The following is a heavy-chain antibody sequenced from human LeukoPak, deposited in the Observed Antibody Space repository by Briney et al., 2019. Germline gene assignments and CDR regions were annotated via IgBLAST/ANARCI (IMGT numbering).Heavy chain of an antibody. CDR2: IYSSGSS. J-gene: IGHJ5*02. Sequence: SETLSLTCSVSGVSISSGSNYWGWIRQPPGKTLEWIGGIYSSGSSHYNPSLKSRVIILIDTAKNHFSLNLSTVTAADTAVYYCARAGPGYSSSWYGSKSYNWFDPWGQGTLVTVSS. D-gene: IGHD6-13*01. V-gene: IGHV4-39*07. CDR1: GVSISSGSNY. CDR3: ARAGPGYSSSWYGSKSYNWFDP.